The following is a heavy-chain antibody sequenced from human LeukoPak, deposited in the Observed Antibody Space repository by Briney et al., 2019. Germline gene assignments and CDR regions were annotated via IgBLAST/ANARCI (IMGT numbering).Heavy chain of an antibody. CDR1: GFTFSSYG. J-gene: IGHJ4*02. V-gene: IGHV3-23*01. CDR2: ISGSGDST. CDR3: AKQRSEVPVAASNY. D-gene: IGHD2-2*01. Sequence: GGPLRLSCAASGFTFSSYGMHWVRQAPGKGLEWVSGISGSGDSTYYVDSVKGRFTISRDNSKSTLYLHMNSLRAEDTAIYYCAKQRSEVPVAASNYWGQGTLVTVSS.